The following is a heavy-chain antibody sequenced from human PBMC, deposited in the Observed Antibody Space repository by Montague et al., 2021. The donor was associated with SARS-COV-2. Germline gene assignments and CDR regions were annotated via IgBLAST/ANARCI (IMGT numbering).Heavy chain of an antibody. CDR2: IYYSGST. Sequence: SETLSLTCTVSGGSVSSYYWSWIRQSPGKGLQWLGYIYYSGSTDYNPSLKSRVTMSVDTSKNQLSLRLNSVTTADTAVYFCARSGGFCDYCGGYSSSAGFFDPWGQGILVTVSS. D-gene: IGHD2-21*01. CDR3: ARSGGFCDYCGGYSSSAGFFDP. CDR1: GGSVSSYY. J-gene: IGHJ5*02. V-gene: IGHV4-59*02.